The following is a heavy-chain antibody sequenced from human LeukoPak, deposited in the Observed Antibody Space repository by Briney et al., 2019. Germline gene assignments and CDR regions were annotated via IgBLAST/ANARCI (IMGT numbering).Heavy chain of an antibody. CDR3: ARGVGSSSWYFPNWFDP. CDR2: IYPGDSDT. V-gene: IGHV5-51*01. Sequence: GAPLQISSIGPGSIFTSYWICWVRPLPGKGLEWMGIIYPGDSDTRYSSSFQGQVTISADKSISTAYLQWGSLKASATAMYYCARGVGSSSWYFPNWFDPWGQGTLVTVSS. CDR1: GSIFTSYW. J-gene: IGHJ5*02. D-gene: IGHD6-13*01.